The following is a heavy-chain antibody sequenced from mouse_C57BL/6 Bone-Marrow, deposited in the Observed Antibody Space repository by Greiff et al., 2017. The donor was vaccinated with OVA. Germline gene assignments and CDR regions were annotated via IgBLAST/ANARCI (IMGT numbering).Heavy chain of an antibody. CDR2: ISDGGSYT. D-gene: IGHD2-4*01. J-gene: IGHJ4*01. CDR1: GFTFSSYA. CDR3: KMITTEYYYAMDY. Sequence: EVKLVESGGGLVKPGGSLKLSCAASGFTFSSYAMSWVRQTPEKRLEWVATISDGGSYTYYPANVQGRFTISRDNAKNNLYLQMSHLKSEDTAMYYCKMITTEYYYAMDYWGQGTAVTVSS. V-gene: IGHV5-4*03.